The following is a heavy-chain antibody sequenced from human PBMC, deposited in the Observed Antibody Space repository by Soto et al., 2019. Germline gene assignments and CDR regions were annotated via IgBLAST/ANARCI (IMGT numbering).Heavy chain of an antibody. D-gene: IGHD3-16*02. V-gene: IGHV3-11*06. J-gene: IGHJ3*02. Sequence: PGGSLRLSCAASGFTFSDYYMSWIRQAPGKGLEWVSYISSSSSYTNYADSVKGRFTISRDNAKNSLYLQMNSLRAEDTAVYCCARDRQLYYDYVWGSYRYDAFDIWGQGTMVTVSS. CDR3: ARDRQLYYDYVWGSYRYDAFDI. CDR2: ISSSSSYT. CDR1: GFTFSDYY.